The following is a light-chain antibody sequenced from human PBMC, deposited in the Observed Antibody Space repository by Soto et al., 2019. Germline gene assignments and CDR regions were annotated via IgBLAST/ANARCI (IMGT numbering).Light chain of an antibody. CDR2: ATS. J-gene: IGKJ5*01. Sequence: EIVLKQSPATLSLYTGERATLSCRTSQSVTTNLAWYQQKPGQAPRLLIYATSIRAPGIPARFSGSGSGTDFTLTISSLQSEDFAVYHCQQYNNWPPITFGQGTRLEIK. CDR3: QQYNNWPPIT. CDR1: QSVTTN. V-gene: IGKV3-15*01.